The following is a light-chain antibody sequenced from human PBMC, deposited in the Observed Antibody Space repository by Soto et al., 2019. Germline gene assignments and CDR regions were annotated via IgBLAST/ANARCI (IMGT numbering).Light chain of an antibody. CDR2: TAS. CDR3: QQSNFFPLT. V-gene: IGKV1-12*01. J-gene: IGKJ4*01. Sequence: DIQMTPSPSSVSASVGDRVTITCRASQNIKNWLVWYQQKPGKAPKLLIITASNLQSGVPSRFSGSGFGTEFTLTITRLQPEDFATYYCQQSNFFPLTFGGGTKVDIK. CDR1: QNIKNW.